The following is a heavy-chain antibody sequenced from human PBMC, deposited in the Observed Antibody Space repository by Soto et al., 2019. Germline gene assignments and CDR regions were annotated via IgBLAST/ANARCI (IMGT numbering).Heavy chain of an antibody. Sequence: SVKLSCKPSGDTLSNYSISWGRQAPGQGLEWMGGIIPILAILKYAQRFQGRVTIAADESTGTANMELSSLRSGDTAIYYCASRVYGGNSWFFDFWGQGTLVTVSS. CDR2: IIPILAIL. J-gene: IGHJ4*02. CDR3: ASRVYGGNSWFFDF. V-gene: IGHV1-69*13. D-gene: IGHD2-21*02. CDR1: GDTLSNYS.